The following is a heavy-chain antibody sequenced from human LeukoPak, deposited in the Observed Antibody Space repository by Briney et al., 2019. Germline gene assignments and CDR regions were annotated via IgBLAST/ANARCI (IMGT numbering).Heavy chain of an antibody. CDR3: AKFRATTGGFYSDS. D-gene: IGHD1-1*01. Sequence: GGSLRLSCGASGFTFSSYALSWVRQAPGKGLEWVSSISGSGGSTYYADSVKGRFTVSRDNSKNTLYLQMNSLRADDTAVYYCAKFRATTGGFYSDSCGQGTLVTVSS. J-gene: IGHJ4*02. CDR1: GFTFSSYA. V-gene: IGHV3-23*01. CDR2: ISGSGGST.